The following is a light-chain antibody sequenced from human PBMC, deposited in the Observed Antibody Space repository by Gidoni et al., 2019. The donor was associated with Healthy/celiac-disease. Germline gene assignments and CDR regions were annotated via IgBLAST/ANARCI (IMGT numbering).Light chain of an antibody. CDR2: GAS. V-gene: IGKV3-20*01. Sequence: EIVLTQSPGTLSLSPGERATLSCRASQSVSSSYLAWYQQKPGQAPRLLIYGASSRATGIPDRFSGSGSGTDFTLTISRLEPEGFAVYYCQQYGSSPMCSFGQGTKLEIK. CDR1: QSVSSSY. J-gene: IGKJ2*04. CDR3: QQYGSSPMCS.